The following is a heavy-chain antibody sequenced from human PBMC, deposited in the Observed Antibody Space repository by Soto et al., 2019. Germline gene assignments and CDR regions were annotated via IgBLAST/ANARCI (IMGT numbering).Heavy chain of an antibody. CDR1: GFTFSSYG. CDR3: AKRSASSDY. D-gene: IGHD3-10*01. J-gene: IGHJ4*02. V-gene: IGHV3-30*18. CDR2: ISYDGSNK. Sequence: PGGSLRLSCAASGFTFSSYGMHWVRQAPGKGLEWVAVISYDGSNKYYADPVKGRFTISRDNSKNTLYLQMNSLRAEDTAVYYCAKRSASSDYWGQGTLVTVSS.